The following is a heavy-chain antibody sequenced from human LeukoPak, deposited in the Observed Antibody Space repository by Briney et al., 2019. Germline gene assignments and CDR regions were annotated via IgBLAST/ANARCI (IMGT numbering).Heavy chain of an antibody. CDR1: GFTFSSYS. CDR2: ISSSSSYI. J-gene: IGHJ4*02. CDR3: ARISYYGSGSYFDYFDY. D-gene: IGHD3-10*01. V-gene: IGHV3-21*04. Sequence: PGGSLRLSCAASGFTFSSYSMNWVRQAPGKGLEWVSSISSSSSYIYYADSVKGRFTISRDNSKNTLYLQMNSLRAEDTAVYYCARISYYGSGSYFDYFDYWGQGTLVTVSS.